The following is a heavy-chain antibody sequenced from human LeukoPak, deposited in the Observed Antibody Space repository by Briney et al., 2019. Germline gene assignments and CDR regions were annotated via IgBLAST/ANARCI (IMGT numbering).Heavy chain of an antibody. D-gene: IGHD3-9*01. Sequence: SETLSLICTVSGGSVSTCPYYWAWIRQSPGKGLEWIGNVFSRGTTYYNPSLKSRVTISMDTSKNQFSLILNSVTAADTAIYFCARLPTGYPNWFDPWGQGTLVTVSS. CDR2: VFSRGTT. V-gene: IGHV4-39*01. CDR3: ARLPTGYPNWFDP. J-gene: IGHJ5*02. CDR1: GGSVSTCPYY.